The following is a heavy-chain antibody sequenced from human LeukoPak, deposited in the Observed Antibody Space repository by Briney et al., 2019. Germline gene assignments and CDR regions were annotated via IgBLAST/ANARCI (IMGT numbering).Heavy chain of an antibody. D-gene: IGHD5-18*01. CDR3: AEDTAMANDAFDI. Sequence: ASVKVSCKASGGTFSSYAISWVRQAPGQGLEWMGRIIPILGIANYAQKLQGRVTITADKSTSTAYMELSSLRSEDTAVYYCAEDTAMANDAFDIWGQGTMVTVSS. J-gene: IGHJ3*02. CDR2: IIPILGIA. CDR1: GGTFSSYA. V-gene: IGHV1-69*04.